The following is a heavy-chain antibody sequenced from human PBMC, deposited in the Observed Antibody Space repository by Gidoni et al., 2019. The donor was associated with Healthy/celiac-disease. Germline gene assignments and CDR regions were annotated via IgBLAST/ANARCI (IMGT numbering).Heavy chain of an antibody. J-gene: IGHJ6*02. D-gene: IGHD2-2*02. CDR1: GYTFTGYY. CDR2: INPNSGGT. V-gene: IGHV1-2*02. Sequence: QVQLVQSGAEVKKPGASVKVSCKASGYTFTGYYMHWVRQAPGQGLEWMGWINPNSGGTNYAQKFQGRVTMTRDTSISTAYMELSRLRSDDTAVYYCARDLEDIVVVPAAIYYYYGMDVWGQGTTVTVSS. CDR3: ARDLEDIVVVPAAIYYYYGMDV.